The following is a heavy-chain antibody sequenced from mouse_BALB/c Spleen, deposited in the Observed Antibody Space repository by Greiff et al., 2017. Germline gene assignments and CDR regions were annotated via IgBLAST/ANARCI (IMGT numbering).Heavy chain of an antibody. CDR1: GYSFTGYY. Sequence: LVKTGASVKISCKASGYSFTGYYMHWVKQSHGKSLEWIGYISCYNGATSYNQKFKGKATFTVDTSSSTAYMQFNSLTSEDSSVYDCAHLGYYGSTWYFDVWGAGTTVTVSS. D-gene: IGHD1-1*01. V-gene: IGHV1S34*01. CDR3: AHLGYYGSTWYFDV. CDR2: ISCYNGAT. J-gene: IGHJ1*01.